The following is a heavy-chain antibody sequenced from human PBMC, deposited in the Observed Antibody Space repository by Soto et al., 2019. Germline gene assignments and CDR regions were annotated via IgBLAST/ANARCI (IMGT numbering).Heavy chain of an antibody. CDR1: DGSIIIYY. CDR3: ARDQGSGLFWFDP. D-gene: IGHD6-19*01. V-gene: IGHV4-59*01. CDR2: IYYSVST. J-gene: IGHJ5*02. Sequence: PSEPLSLTCTVSDGSIIIYYWNWIGQPPGKGLEWTGYIYYSVSTNYNPSLKSRVTISVDTSKNQFSLKLSSVTAADTAVYYCARDQGSGLFWFDPWGQGNLVTVPS.